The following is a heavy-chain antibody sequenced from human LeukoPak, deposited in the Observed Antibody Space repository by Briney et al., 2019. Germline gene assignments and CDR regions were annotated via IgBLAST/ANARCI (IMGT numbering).Heavy chain of an antibody. CDR2: ISYSGDNT. Sequence: GGSLRLSCAASGFDLNNYAMHWVRQAPGKGVEWVTLISYSGDNTYYADSVKGRFTFSRDKSKNTLYLQMNSLRPEDSAVYFCASDPRDGGQNVWGKGTTVTVSS. D-gene: IGHD5-24*01. V-gene: IGHV3-30*04. CDR3: ASDPRDGGQNV. CDR1: GFDLNNYA. J-gene: IGHJ6*04.